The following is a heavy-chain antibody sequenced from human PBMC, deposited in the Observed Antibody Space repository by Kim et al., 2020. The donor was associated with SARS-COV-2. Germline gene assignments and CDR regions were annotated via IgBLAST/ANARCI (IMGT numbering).Heavy chain of an antibody. CDR3: ARGPVRGYSYGPWYGMDV. J-gene: IGHJ6*02. CDR2: IIPIFGTA. V-gene: IGHV1-69*13. Sequence: SVKVSCKASGGTFSSYAISWVRQAPGQGLEWMGGIIPIFGTANYAQKFQGRVTITADESTSTAYMELSSLRSEDTAVYYCARGPVRGYSYGPWYGMDVWGQGTTVTVSS. D-gene: IGHD5-18*01. CDR1: GGTFSSYA.